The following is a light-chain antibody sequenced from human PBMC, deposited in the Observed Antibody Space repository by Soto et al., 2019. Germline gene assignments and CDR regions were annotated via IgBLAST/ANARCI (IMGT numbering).Light chain of an antibody. CDR1: SSNIGAGYD. Sequence: QSVLTQPPSVSGAPGQRVTISCTGSSSNIGAGYDVHWYQQRPGTAPKLLIFGNINRPSGVPDRFSGSKSGNTASLSISGLQAEDEADYYCSSYKRGATLVFGGGTKVTVL. J-gene: IGLJ2*01. CDR2: GNI. CDR3: SSYKRGATLV. V-gene: IGLV1-40*01.